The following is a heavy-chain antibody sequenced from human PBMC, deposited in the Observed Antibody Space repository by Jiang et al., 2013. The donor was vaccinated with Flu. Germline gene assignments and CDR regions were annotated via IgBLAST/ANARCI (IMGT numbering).Heavy chain of an antibody. CDR1: GFTFSSYA. CDR2: ISYDGSNK. CDR3: ARKHSSGWWFDY. Sequence: QLVESGGGVVQPGRSLRLSCAASGFTFSSYAMHWVRQAPGKGLEWVAVISYDGSNKYYADSVKGRFTISRDNSKNTLYLQMNSLRAEDTAVYYCARKHSSGWWFDYWGQGTLVTVSS. J-gene: IGHJ4*02. V-gene: IGHV3-30-3*01. D-gene: IGHD6-19*01.